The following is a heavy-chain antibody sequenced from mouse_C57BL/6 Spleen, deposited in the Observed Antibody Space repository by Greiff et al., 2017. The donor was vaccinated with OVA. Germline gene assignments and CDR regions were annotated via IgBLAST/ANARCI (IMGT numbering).Heavy chain of an antibody. Sequence: QVQLPQSGAELVRPGASVKLSCKASGYTFTDYYINWVKQRPGQGLEWIARIYPGSGNTYYNEKFKGKATLTAEKSSSTAYMQLSSLTSEDSAVYFCAILTFAYWGQGTLVTVSA. CDR3: AILTFAY. J-gene: IGHJ3*01. V-gene: IGHV1-76*01. CDR2: IYPGSGNT. D-gene: IGHD1-1*01. CDR1: GYTFTDYY.